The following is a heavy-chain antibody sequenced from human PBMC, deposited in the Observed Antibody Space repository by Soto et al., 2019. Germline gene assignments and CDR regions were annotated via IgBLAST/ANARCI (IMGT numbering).Heavy chain of an antibody. J-gene: IGHJ6*02. CDR2: INSDGSST. CDR3: ARDRSSGWYSYYGMDV. Sequence: EVQLVESGGGLVQPGGSLRLSCAASGFTFSSYWMHWVRQAPGKGLVWVSRINSDGSSTSYADSVKGRFTISRDNAKNTRYLQTNGLRAEDTAVYYCARDRSSGWYSYYGMDVWGHGTTVTVSS. V-gene: IGHV3-74*01. CDR1: GFTFSSYW. D-gene: IGHD6-19*01.